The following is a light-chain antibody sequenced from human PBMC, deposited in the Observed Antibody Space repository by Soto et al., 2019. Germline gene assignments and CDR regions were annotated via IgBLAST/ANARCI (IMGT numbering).Light chain of an antibody. CDR1: SSNIGNNF. V-gene: IGLV1-47*01. J-gene: IGLJ2*01. Sequence: QPVLTQPPSVSGTPGQGVTISCSGSSSNIGNNFVHWYQQLPGSAPRLLIYRNTQRPAGAPDRFSGSKSGTSASLAISGLRSEDEAHYYCASWDDSLSLVFGGGTKVTVL. CDR3: ASWDDSLSLV. CDR2: RNT.